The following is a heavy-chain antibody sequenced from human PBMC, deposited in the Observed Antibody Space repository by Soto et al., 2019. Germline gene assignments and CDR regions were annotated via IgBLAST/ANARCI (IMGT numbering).Heavy chain of an antibody. D-gene: IGHD2-21*02. V-gene: IGHV1-18*01. J-gene: IGHJ5*02. CDR1: GYTFTSYG. CDR3: ARVGDIVVVTAGWFDP. CDR2: ISAYNGNT. Sequence: ASVKVSCKASGYTFTSYGISWVRQAPGQGLEWMGWISAYNGNTNYAQKLQGRVTMTTDTSTSTAYMELRSLGSDDTAVYYCARVGDIVVVTAGWFDPWGQGSLVTVCS.